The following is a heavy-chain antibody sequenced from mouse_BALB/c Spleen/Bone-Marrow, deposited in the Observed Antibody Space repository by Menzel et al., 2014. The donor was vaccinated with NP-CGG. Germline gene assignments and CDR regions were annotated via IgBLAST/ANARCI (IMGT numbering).Heavy chain of an antibody. V-gene: IGHV1-9*01. J-gene: IGHJ2*01. Sequence: QVQLQKSGAELMKPGASVKISCKATGYTFSSYWIAWVKQRPGHGLEWIGEILPGSGSTNYNEKFKGKATFTADTSSNTAYMQLSSLTSEDSAVYYCARGDYFDYWSQATTLTVSS. CDR3: ARGDYFDY. CDR2: ILPGSGST. CDR1: GYTFSSYW.